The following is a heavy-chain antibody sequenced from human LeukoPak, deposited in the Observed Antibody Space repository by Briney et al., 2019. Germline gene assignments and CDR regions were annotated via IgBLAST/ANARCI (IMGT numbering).Heavy chain of an antibody. CDR3: VRDPQSQYYDSSGLGYFDY. Sequence: ASVKVSFKASGYTFTSHGISWGRQAPGQGLEWMGWISGYNCNTNYAQKVQGRVTMTSDTSTTTAYMELRSLRSDDTAVYYCVRDPQSQYYDSSGLGYFDYWGQGTLVTVSS. J-gene: IGHJ4*02. CDR2: ISGYNCNT. D-gene: IGHD3-22*01. CDR1: GYTFTSHG. V-gene: IGHV1-18*01.